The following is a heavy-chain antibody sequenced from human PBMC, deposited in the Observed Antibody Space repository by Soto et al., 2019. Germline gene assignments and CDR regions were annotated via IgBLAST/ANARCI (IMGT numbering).Heavy chain of an antibody. CDR2: IYPGDSDT. CDR3: ARGGYCSSSSCYLANWFDP. Sequence: GEPLKISCKGSGYSFTSYWIGWVRQMPGKGLEWMGIIYPGDSDTRYSPSFQGQVTISADKSVSTAYLQWSSLKASDTAMYYCARGGYCSSSSCYLANWFDPWGQGTLVTVSS. V-gene: IGHV5-51*01. J-gene: IGHJ5*02. D-gene: IGHD2-2*01. CDR1: GYSFTSYW.